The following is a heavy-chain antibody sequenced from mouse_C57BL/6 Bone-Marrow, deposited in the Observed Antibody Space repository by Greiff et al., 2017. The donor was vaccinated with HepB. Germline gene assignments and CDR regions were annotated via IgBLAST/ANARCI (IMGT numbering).Heavy chain of an antibody. CDR2: IDPSDSYT. D-gene: IGHD1-1*01. V-gene: IGHV1-69*01. J-gene: IGHJ2*01. CDR3: ARVRTTVVDY. CDR1: GYTFTSYW. Sequence: QVQLKQPGAELVMPGASVKLSCKASGYTFTSYWMHWVKQRPGQGLEWIGEIDPSDSYTNYNQKFKGKSTLTVDKSSSTAYMQLSSLTSEDSAVYYCARVRTTVVDYWGQGTTLTVSS.